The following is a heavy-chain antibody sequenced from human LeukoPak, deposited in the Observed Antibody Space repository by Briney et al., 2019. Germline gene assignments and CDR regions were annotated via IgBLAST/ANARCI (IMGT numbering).Heavy chain of an antibody. CDR2: IYYSGST. D-gene: IGHD3-22*01. V-gene: IGHV4-38-2*02. CDR1: GYSMSSGYY. Sequence: PSETLSLTCTVSGYSMSSGYYWGWIRQPPERGLEWIGYIYYSGSTNYNPSLKSRVTISVDTSKNQFSLKLTSVTAADTAVYFCASEPYYDSSDYLDYWGQGTLVTVSS. J-gene: IGHJ4*02. CDR3: ASEPYYDSSDYLDY.